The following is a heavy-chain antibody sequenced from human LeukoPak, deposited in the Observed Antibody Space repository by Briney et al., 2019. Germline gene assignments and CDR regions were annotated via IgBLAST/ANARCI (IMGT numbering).Heavy chain of an antibody. CDR2: ISPGGGST. Sequence: ASVKVSCKASGYTFTSYYMHWVRQAPGQGLEWMGIISPGGGSTGYAQKFQGRVTMTRDTSTSTVYMELSSLRSEDTAVYYCARDRSYSSSWTYYYGMDVWGQGTTVTVSS. CDR1: GYTFTSYY. CDR3: ARDRSYSSSWTYYYGMDV. V-gene: IGHV1-46*01. D-gene: IGHD6-13*01. J-gene: IGHJ6*02.